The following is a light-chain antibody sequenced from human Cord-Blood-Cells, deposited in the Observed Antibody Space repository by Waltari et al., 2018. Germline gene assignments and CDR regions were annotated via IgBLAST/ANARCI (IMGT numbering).Light chain of an antibody. Sequence: IQLTPSPSPLSATVEDRVNITCRASQSISSWLAWYQQKPGKAPKLLIYKASSFESGVPSRFSGSGSGTEFTLTISSLQPDDFATYYCQQYNSYSRTFGQGTKVEIK. CDR2: KAS. CDR3: QQYNSYSRT. V-gene: IGKV1-5*03. J-gene: IGKJ1*01. CDR1: QSISSW.